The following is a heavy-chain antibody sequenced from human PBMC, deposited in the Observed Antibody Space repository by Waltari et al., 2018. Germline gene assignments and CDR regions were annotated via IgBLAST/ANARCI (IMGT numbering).Heavy chain of an antibody. CDR3: ARGGIVGATPRVNLDY. J-gene: IGHJ4*02. CDR2: INPNSGGT. Sequence: QVQLVQSGAEVKKPGASVKVSCKASGYTFTGYYMHWVRQAPGQGLEWMGRINPNSGGTNYAQKFQGRVTMTRDTSISTAYMELSRLRSDDTAVYYCARGGIVGATPRVNLDYWGQGTLVTVSS. D-gene: IGHD1-26*01. V-gene: IGHV1-2*06. CDR1: GYTFTGYY.